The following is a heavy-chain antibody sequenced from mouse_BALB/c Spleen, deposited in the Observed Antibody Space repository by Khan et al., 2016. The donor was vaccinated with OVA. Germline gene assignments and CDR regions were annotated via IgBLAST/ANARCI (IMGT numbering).Heavy chain of an antibody. D-gene: IGHD2-3*01. Sequence: QIQLVQSGPELKKPGETVKISCKASGYTFTDYGMNWVKQAPGKGLKWMGWINTYTGEPTYADDFKGRFAFSLETSASTAYLQINNLKNEDTATDFCAREDGYPAWFAYWGQGTLVTVSA. CDR2: INTYTGEP. CDR3: AREDGYPAWFAY. CDR1: GYTFTDYG. J-gene: IGHJ3*01. V-gene: IGHV9-3-1*01.